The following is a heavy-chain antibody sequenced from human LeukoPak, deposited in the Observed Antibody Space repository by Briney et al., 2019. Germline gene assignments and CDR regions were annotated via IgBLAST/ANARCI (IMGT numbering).Heavy chain of an antibody. J-gene: IGHJ4*02. Sequence: GASVKVSCKASGYTFTGYYMHWVRQAPGQGLEWMGWINPNSGGTNYAQKFQGRVTMTRDTSISTAYMELSRLRSDDTAVYYCASHERLNYGFWSDGLPRDYWGQGTLVTVSS. CDR2: INPNSGGT. D-gene: IGHD3-3*01. CDR1: GYTFTGYY. V-gene: IGHV1-2*02. CDR3: ASHERLNYGFWSDGLPRDY.